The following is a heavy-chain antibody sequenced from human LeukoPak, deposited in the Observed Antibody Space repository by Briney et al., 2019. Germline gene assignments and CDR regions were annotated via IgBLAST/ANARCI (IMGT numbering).Heavy chain of an antibody. CDR3: ARVRMGTTRDFDY. D-gene: IGHD1-7*01. Sequence: PGGSLRLSCAASGFTFSSYAMHWVRQAPGKGLEWVAVISYDGSNKYYADSVKGRFTISRDNSKNTLYLQMNSLRAEDTAAYYCARVRMGTTRDFDYWGQGTLVTVSS. V-gene: IGHV3-30*04. CDR1: GFTFSSYA. CDR2: ISYDGSNK. J-gene: IGHJ4*02.